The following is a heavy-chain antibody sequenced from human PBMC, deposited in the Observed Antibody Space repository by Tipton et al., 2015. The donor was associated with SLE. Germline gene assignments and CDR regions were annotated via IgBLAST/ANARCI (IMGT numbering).Heavy chain of an antibody. CDR3: ATPGGRGFSPWDN. J-gene: IGHJ4*02. Sequence: AVSGFTLSNYVMNWVRQAPGKGLEWVSVISSSGDAPYYADSVKGRFTISRDNSKNTLYLQMNGLRAEDTAVYHCATPGGRGFSPWDNWGPGTLVTVSS. V-gene: IGHV3-23*01. D-gene: IGHD2-15*01. CDR2: ISSSGDAP. CDR1: GFTLSNYV.